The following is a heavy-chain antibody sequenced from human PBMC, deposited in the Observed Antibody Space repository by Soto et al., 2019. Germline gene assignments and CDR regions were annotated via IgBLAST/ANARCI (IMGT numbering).Heavy chain of an antibody. CDR1: GYTFTSYG. V-gene: IGHV1-18*01. J-gene: IGHJ6*03. Sequence: ASVKVSCKASGYTFTSYGISWVRQAPGQGLEWMGWISAYNGNTNYAQKLQGRVTMTTDTSTSTAYMELRSLRSDDTAVYYCARGGYCSSTSCYASYYYYMDVWGKGTSVTDSS. CDR2: ISAYNGNT. CDR3: ARGGYCSSTSCYASYYYYMDV. D-gene: IGHD2-2*01.